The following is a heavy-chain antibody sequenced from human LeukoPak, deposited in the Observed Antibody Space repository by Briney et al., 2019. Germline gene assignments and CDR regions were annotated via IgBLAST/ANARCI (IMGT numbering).Heavy chain of an antibody. J-gene: IGHJ4*02. CDR2: IYTSGTS. CDR1: GASISRGTYY. V-gene: IGHV4-61*02. D-gene: IGHD3/OR15-3a*01. CDR3: ARQTGSGLFILP. Sequence: SETLSLTCTVSGASISRGTYYWSWIRQPAGKGLEWIGRIYTSGTSNYSPSLKSRVTISLDTSKNQLSLRLSSVTAADTAVYYCARQTGSGLFILPGGQGTLVTVSS.